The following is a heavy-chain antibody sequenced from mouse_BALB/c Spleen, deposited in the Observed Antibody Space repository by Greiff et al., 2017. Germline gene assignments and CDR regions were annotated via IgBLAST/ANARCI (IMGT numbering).Heavy chain of an antibody. D-gene: IGHD4-1*01. CDR3: ARGRGKGWYFDV. CDR2: ISSGGST. Sequence: EVHLVESGGGLVKPGGSLKLSCAASGFTFSSYAMSWVRQTPEKRLEWVASISSGGSTYYPDSVKGRFTISRDNARNILYLQMSSLRSEDTAMYYCARGRGKGWYFDVWGAGTTVTVSS. CDR1: GFTFSSYA. J-gene: IGHJ1*01. V-gene: IGHV5-6-5*01.